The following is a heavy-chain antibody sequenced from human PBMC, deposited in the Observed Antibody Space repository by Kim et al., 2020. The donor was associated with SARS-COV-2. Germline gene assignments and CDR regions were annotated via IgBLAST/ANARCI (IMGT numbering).Heavy chain of an antibody. J-gene: IGHJ5*02. D-gene: IGHD4-17*01. CDR2: IYSGGSST. CDR1: GFTFSSYA. V-gene: IGHV3-23*03. CDR3: AKDRLRRDDYGASNWFDP. Sequence: GGSLRLSCAASGFTFSSYAMSWVRQAPGKGLEWVSVIYSGGSSTYYADSVKGRFTISRDNSKNTLYLQMNSLRAEDTAVYYCAKDRLRRDDYGASNWFDPWGQGTLVTVSS.